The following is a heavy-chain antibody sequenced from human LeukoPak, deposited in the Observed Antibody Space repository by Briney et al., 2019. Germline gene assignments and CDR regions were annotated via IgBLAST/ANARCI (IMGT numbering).Heavy chain of an antibody. V-gene: IGHV3-7*01. CDR3: ARDHYGDYEGY. J-gene: IGHJ4*02. Sequence: GRSLRLSCAASGFTFSSYWMSWVRQAPGKGLEWVANIKQDGSEKYYVDSVKGRFTISRDNAKNSLYLQMNSLRAEDTAVYYCARDHYGDYEGYWGQGTLVTVSS. CDR2: IKQDGSEK. D-gene: IGHD4-17*01. CDR1: GFTFSSYW.